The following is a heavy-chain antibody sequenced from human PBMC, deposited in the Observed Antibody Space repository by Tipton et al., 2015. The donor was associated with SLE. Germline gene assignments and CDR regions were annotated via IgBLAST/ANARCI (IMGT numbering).Heavy chain of an antibody. V-gene: IGHV4-59*08. CDR1: GGSISSYY. D-gene: IGHD1-26*01. Sequence: TLSLTCTVSGGSISSYYWSWIRQPPGKGLEWIGYIYYSGSTYYNPSLKSRVTISVDTSKNQFSLKLSSVTAADTAVYYCARHVRGRSRELRWFDPWGQGTLVTVSS. CDR2: IYYSGST. CDR3: ARHVRGRSRELRWFDP. J-gene: IGHJ5*02.